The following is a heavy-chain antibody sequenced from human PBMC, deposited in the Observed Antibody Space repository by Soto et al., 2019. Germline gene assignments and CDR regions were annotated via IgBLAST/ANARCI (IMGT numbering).Heavy chain of an antibody. V-gene: IGHV3-53*02. Sequence: EVQLVETGGGLIQPGGSLRLSCAASGFTVSSNYMSWVRQAPGKGLEWVSVIYSGGSTYYADSVKGRFTISRDNSKNTAFLQMNSLKTADTAVYYCSRVGPTSNFYYGMDVRGQGTTVTVSS. CDR1: GFTVSSNY. CDR2: IYSGGST. J-gene: IGHJ6*02. CDR3: SRVGPTSNFYYGMDV.